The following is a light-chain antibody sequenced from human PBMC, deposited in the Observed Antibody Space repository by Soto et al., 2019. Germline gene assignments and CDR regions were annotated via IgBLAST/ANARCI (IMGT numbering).Light chain of an antibody. Sequence: QLVLTQPPSVSGAPGQRVTISCTGSSSNIGAGYDVHWYQQLPGTAPKLLIYGNSNRPSGVPDRFSGSKSGTSASLAITGLQAEDAADYYCQSYDSSLRDVFGGGTKLTVL. CDR2: GNS. J-gene: IGLJ3*02. CDR1: SSNIGAGYD. V-gene: IGLV1-40*01. CDR3: QSYDSSLRDV.